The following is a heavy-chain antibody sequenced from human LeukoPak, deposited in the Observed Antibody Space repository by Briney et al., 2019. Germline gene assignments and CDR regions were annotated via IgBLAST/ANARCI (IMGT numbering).Heavy chain of an antibody. CDR3: TTNAAVGTWEVFDY. CDR1: GFTFSNAR. Sequence: RTGGSLRLSCAASGFTFSNARMSWVRQAPGKGLEWVGRIKRKSYGGTTDYATPVKGRFTISRDDSKNTLYLQMNSLKTEDTAVYYCTTNAAVGTWEVFDYWGQGTLVTVSS. D-gene: IGHD6-13*01. J-gene: IGHJ4*02. CDR2: IKRKSYGGTT. V-gene: IGHV3-15*01.